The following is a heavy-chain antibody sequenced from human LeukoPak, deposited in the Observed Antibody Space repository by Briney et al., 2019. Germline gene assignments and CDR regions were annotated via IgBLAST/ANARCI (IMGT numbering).Heavy chain of an antibody. CDR3: ARVGYDSSGYYLPAPKYWYFDL. J-gene: IGHJ2*01. D-gene: IGHD3-22*01. CDR1: GGSISSYY. V-gene: IGHV4-4*07. Sequence: PSETLSLTCTVSGGSISSYYWSWIRQPAGKGLEWIGRIYTSGSTNYNPSLKSRVTISVDTSKNQFSLKLSSVTAADTAVYYCARVGYDSSGYYLPAPKYWYFDLWGRGTLVTVSS. CDR2: IYTSGST.